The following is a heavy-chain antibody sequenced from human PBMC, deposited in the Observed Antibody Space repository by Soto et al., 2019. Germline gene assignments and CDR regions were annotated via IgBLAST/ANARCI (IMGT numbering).Heavy chain of an antibody. CDR2: MEPSTGRT. Sequence: ASVKVSCKASGYGFTSLDINWVRQTAGQGLEWMGWMEPSTGRTGYAQKFQGRVTMTRDTSINTAYMELTTLTSDDTAFYYCARGVSAGVDYWGQGTLVTVSS. J-gene: IGHJ4*02. CDR3: ARGVSAGVDY. V-gene: IGHV1-8*01. CDR1: GYGFTSLD. D-gene: IGHD1-26*01.